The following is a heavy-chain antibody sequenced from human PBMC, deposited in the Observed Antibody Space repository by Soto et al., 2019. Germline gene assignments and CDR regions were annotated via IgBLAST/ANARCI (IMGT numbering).Heavy chain of an antibody. CDR1: GYSFTSYW. Sequence: GESLKISCKGSGYSFTSYWIGWVRQMPGKGPEWMGIIYPGDSDTRYSPSFQGRVTISADKSISTAYLQWSSLKASDTAMYYCARQSDGSGSYPHYFDYWGQGTLVTVSS. J-gene: IGHJ4*02. V-gene: IGHV5-51*01. CDR2: IYPGDSDT. D-gene: IGHD3-10*01. CDR3: ARQSDGSGSYPHYFDY.